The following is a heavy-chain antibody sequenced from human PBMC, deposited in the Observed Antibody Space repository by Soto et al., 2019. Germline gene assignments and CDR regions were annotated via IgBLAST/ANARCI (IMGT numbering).Heavy chain of an antibody. CDR1: GYVFTTYW. CDR3: ARHTEYSSGSSWFDR. D-gene: IGHD6-19*01. V-gene: IGHV5-51*01. Sequence: GASRKVACKCSGYVFTTYWIVWVRQMPGEGLEWMGSLFLGDSDTTYRPSFQGQVTVSADKSINSGYMQWSSLKASDTAMYYCARHTEYSSGSSWFDRWGQGTLVT. CDR2: LFLGDSDT. J-gene: IGHJ5*02.